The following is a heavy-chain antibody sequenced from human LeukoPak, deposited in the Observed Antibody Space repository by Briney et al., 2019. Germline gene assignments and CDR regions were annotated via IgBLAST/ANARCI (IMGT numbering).Heavy chain of an antibody. CDR3: ARERDWNTIEGRLFDY. CDR2: VSHDGSLR. J-gene: IGHJ4*02. V-gene: IGHV3-30*04. Sequence: SLRLSCVASGFTFSASSMHWVRQAPGKGLEWVAVVSHDGSLRYYTDSVKGRFIISRDNSKNTQFLEMNSLRDEDTALYYCARERDWNTIEGRLFDYWGQGTLVTVSS. CDR1: GFTFSASS. D-gene: IGHD1/OR15-1a*01.